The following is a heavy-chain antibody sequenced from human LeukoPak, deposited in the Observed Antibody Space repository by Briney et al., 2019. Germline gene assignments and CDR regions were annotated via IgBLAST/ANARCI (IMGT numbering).Heavy chain of an antibody. CDR2: IWYDGSNK. CDR1: GFTFSSYG. V-gene: IGHV3-33*01. J-gene: IGHJ6*02. Sequence: GGSLRLSCAASGFTFSSYGMPWVRQAPGKGLEWVAVIWYDGSNKYYADSVKGRFTISRDNSKNTLYLQMNSLRAEDTAVYYCARDSRRYCTNGECYIRYGMDVWGQGTTVTVSS. CDR3: ARDSRRYCTNGECYIRYGMDV. D-gene: IGHD2-8*01.